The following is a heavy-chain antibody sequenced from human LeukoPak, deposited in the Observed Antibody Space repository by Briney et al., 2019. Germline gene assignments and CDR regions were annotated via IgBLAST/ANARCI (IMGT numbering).Heavy chain of an antibody. J-gene: IGHJ2*01. D-gene: IGHD3-22*01. CDR2: ISAYNGNT. V-gene: IGHV1-18*01. Sequence: GASVKVSCKASGYTFTSYGISWVRQAPGQGLEWMGWISAYNGNTNYAQTLQGRVTMTTDTSTSTAYMELRSLRSDDTAVYYCARPYYYDSSGYYDGWYFDLWGRGTLVTVSS. CDR1: GYTFTSYG. CDR3: ARPYYYDSSGYYDGWYFDL.